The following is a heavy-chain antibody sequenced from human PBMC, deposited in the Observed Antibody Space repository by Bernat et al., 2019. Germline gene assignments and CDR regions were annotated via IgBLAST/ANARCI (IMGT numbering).Heavy chain of an antibody. Sequence: EVQLVESGGGLVQPGGSLRLSCAASGFTFSSYSMNWVRQAPGKGLEWVSYISSSSSTIYYAHSVQGRSTISRDNAKNSLYLQMNSLRAEDTAVYYCASRSSGYYQFDYWGQGTLVTVSS. V-gene: IGHV3-48*01. CDR3: ASRSSGYYQFDY. CDR1: GFTFSSYS. J-gene: IGHJ4*02. D-gene: IGHD3-22*01. CDR2: ISSSSSTI.